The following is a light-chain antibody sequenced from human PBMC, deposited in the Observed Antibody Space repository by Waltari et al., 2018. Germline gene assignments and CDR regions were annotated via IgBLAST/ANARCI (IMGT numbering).Light chain of an antibody. CDR3: SAYTTIVTLV. V-gene: IGLV2-14*03. CDR1: SSDVGAYEY. Sequence: QSALTQPASVSGSPGQSITISCTGTSSDVGAYEYVSWYQQHPGKAPQLMNYDVSNPPSGIFNPISGTKSGKPAYLIISGLQTEDEAKYYCSAYTTIVTLVFGTGTKVTVL. J-gene: IGLJ1*01. CDR2: DVS.